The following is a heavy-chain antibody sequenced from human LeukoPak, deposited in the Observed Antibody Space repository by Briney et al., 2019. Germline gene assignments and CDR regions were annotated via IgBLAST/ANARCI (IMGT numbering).Heavy chain of an antibody. J-gene: IGHJ4*02. CDR2: IDPSDSYT. D-gene: IGHD3-9*01. Sequence: GESLKISCRGSGYSFTSYWISWVRQMPGKGLEWMGRIDPSDSYTNYSPSFQGHVTISADKSISTAYLQWSSLKASDTAMYYCARYYDILTGPFDYWGQGTLVTVSS. V-gene: IGHV5-10-1*01. CDR1: GYSFTSYW. CDR3: ARYYDILTGPFDY.